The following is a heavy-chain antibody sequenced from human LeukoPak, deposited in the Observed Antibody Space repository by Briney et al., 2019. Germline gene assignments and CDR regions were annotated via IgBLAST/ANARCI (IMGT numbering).Heavy chain of an antibody. CDR3: AKATSYYYDSSGYRVRDAFDI. V-gene: IGHV3-23*01. D-gene: IGHD3-22*01. Sequence: GGSLRLSCAASGFTFSSYAMSWVRQAPGKGLEWVSAISGSGGSTYYADSVKGRFTISRDNSKNTLYLRMNSLRAEDTAVYYCAKATSYYYDSSGYRVRDAFDIWGQGTMVTVSS. J-gene: IGHJ3*02. CDR1: GFTFSSYA. CDR2: ISGSGGST.